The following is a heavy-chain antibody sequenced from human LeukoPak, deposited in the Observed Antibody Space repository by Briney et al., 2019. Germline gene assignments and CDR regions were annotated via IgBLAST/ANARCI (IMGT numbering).Heavy chain of an antibody. J-gene: IGHJ4*02. D-gene: IGHD2-15*01. CDR2: ISGSGRTT. Sequence: PGGSLRLSCAASGFTFTSYAMSWVRQAPGKGLEWVSAISGSGRTTYYADSVKGRFTISRDNSKNTLYLQMNSLRAEDTAVYYCAKDSRIRADYWGQGTLVTVSS. CDR1: GFTFTSYA. V-gene: IGHV3-23*01. CDR3: AKDSRIRADY.